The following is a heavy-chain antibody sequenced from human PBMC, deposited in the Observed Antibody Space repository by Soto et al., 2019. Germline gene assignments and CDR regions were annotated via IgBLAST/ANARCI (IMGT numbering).Heavy chain of an antibody. V-gene: IGHV5-51*01. CDR2: IYPGDSDT. Sequence: GESLKISCKGSGYTFSDYWIGWVRQMPGKGPEWMGIIYPGDSDTRYSPSFQGQVIISADKSISTAYLQWSSLKASDTAIYYCARRGTREWSDPWGQGTLVTVSS. D-gene: IGHD1-26*01. CDR3: ARRGTREWSDP. CDR1: GYTFSDYW. J-gene: IGHJ5*02.